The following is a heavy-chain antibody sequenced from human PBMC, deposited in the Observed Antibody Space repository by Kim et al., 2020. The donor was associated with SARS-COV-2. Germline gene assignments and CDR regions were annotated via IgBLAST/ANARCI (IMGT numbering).Heavy chain of an antibody. J-gene: IGHJ3*02. V-gene: IGHV4-31*03. Sequence: SETLSLTCTVSGGSLTPDKYLWSWIRQLPGKGLEWMGYMYSSGSTYYNPSLESRISMSADTSKNQFSLRLSSVTAADTGVYYCAREVVEAADTDAFDIWGQGTMVTVTA. CDR3: AREVVEAADTDAFDI. CDR1: GGSLTPDKYL. D-gene: IGHD6-25*01. CDR2: MYSSGST.